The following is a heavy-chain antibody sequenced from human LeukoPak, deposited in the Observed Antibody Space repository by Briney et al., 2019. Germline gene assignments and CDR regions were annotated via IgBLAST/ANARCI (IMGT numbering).Heavy chain of an antibody. J-gene: IGHJ4*02. CDR1: GFRFDSFY. V-gene: IGHV3-11*04. Sequence: GGSLRLSCAASGFRFDSFYMGWIRQVPGKGLDYIASISASGAVPYYAESVKGLFTISRDNAKNSVSLQMNSLSADDTAVYYCARSLIVASEDYWGQGTLVTVSS. CDR3: ARSLIVASEDY. CDR2: ISASGAVP. D-gene: IGHD3-22*01.